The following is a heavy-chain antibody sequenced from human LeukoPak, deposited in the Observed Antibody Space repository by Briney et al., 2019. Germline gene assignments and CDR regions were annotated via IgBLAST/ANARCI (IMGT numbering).Heavy chain of an antibody. V-gene: IGHV3-23*01. CDR3: AKEGMVRGVIGRNWFDP. Sequence: GGSLRLSCAASGFTFSSYAMSWVRRAPGKGLEWVSAISGSGGSTYYADSVKGRFTISRDNSKNTLYLQMNSLRAEDTAVYYCAKEGMVRGVIGRNWFDPWGQGTLVTVSS. CDR1: GFTFSSYA. CDR2: ISGSGGST. D-gene: IGHD3-10*01. J-gene: IGHJ5*02.